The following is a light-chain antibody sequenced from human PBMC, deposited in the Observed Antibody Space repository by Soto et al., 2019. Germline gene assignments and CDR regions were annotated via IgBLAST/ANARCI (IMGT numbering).Light chain of an antibody. CDR1: SSDVGGYNY. Sequence: QSALTQPASVSGSPGQSITISCTGTSSDVGGYNYVSWYQQHPGKSPKLMIYDVSNRPSGVSNRFSGSKSGNTASLTISGLQAEDEADYYCSSYTSRRTVVFGGGPKLTVL. J-gene: IGLJ2*01. V-gene: IGLV2-14*01. CDR3: SSYTSRRTVV. CDR2: DVS.